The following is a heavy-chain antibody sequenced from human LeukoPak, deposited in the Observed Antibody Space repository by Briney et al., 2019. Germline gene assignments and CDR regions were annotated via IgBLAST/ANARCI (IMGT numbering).Heavy chain of an antibody. D-gene: IGHD3-22*01. CDR2: IYPGGSDT. CDR3: GRHSTYYDGSDY. Sequence: GESLKISCKGSGYSVTSYWIGWVRQMPGKGLEWMGIIYPGGSDTRYSPSFQRQVTISADKYISTAYLQWSSLKASDSAMYYCGRHSTYYDGSDYWGQGTLVTVSS. V-gene: IGHV5-51*01. J-gene: IGHJ4*02. CDR1: GYSVTSYW.